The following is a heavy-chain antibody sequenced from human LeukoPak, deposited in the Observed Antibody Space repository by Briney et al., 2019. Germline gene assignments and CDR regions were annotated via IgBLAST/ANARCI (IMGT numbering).Heavy chain of an antibody. D-gene: IGHD2-2*01. Sequence: ASVKVSCKASGYTFTSYGISWVRQAPGQGLEWMGWISAYNGNTNYAQKLQGRVTMTTDTSTSTAYMELRSLRSDDTAVYYCARVQKYCSSTSCLYYYYGMDVWGQGTTVTVSS. J-gene: IGHJ6*02. CDR3: ARVQKYCSSTSCLYYYYGMDV. CDR2: ISAYNGNT. CDR1: GYTFTSYG. V-gene: IGHV1-18*01.